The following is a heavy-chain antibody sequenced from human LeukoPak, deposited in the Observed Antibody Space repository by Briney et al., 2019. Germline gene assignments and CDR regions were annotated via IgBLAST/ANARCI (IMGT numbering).Heavy chain of an antibody. D-gene: IGHD3-16*01. CDR1: GYTFTDYH. CDR3: ARDQRSSYTYYFDD. Sequence: ASVKVSCKASGYTFTDYHLHWVRQAPGQGLEWMGWINPTSGATNYPPRFQGRVTMTRDTSISTAYMDLTRLTSDDTAVYYCARDQRSSYTYYFDDWGQGTLVTVSS. J-gene: IGHJ4*02. CDR2: INPTSGAT. V-gene: IGHV1-2*02.